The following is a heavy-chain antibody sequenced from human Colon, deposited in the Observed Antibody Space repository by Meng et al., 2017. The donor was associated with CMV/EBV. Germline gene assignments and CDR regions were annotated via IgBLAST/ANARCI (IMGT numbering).Heavy chain of an antibody. D-gene: IGHD1-26*01. V-gene: IGHV1-18*01. J-gene: IGHJ6*02. CDR3: AKVRSGTYLGRYYGMDV. CDR2: VSAYTGNK. CDR1: AYNFTSYG. Sequence: ASVLISCRAAAYNFTSYGIIWVRQAPGQGLEWMGWVSAYTGNKKYVQNLLGRVTMTTDTAKTTAYMELRSLRLDDTAVYYCAKVRSGTYLGRYYGMDVWGQGTTVTVSS.